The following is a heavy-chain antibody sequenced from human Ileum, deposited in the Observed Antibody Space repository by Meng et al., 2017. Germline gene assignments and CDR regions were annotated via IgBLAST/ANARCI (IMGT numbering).Heavy chain of an antibody. CDR2: MNLGGSP. J-gene: IGHJ4*02. CDR1: GRSISSSDW. Sequence: VQLHGSGPGLCVPSGTLSLTLPVAGRSISSSDWWSWVRQPPGKGLEWIAEMNLGGSPNYNPSLKSRVTMSVDKSNDHLSLQLTSVTAADTAVYYCAHIFDSWGQGTLVTVSS. CDR3: AHIFDS. V-gene: IGHV4-4*02.